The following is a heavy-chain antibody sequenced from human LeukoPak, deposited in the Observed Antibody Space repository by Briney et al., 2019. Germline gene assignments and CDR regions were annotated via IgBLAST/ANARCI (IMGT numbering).Heavy chain of an antibody. CDR3: ARALGSGSSFDY. J-gene: IGHJ4*02. Sequence: SETLSLTCAVYGGSFSGYYWSWIRQPPGKGLEWIGYIYYSGSTYYNPSLKSRVTISVDTSKNQFSLKLSSVTAADTAVYYCARALGSGSSFDYWGQGTLVTVSS. V-gene: IGHV4-30-4*08. CDR2: IYYSGST. D-gene: IGHD3-10*01. CDR1: GGSFSGYY.